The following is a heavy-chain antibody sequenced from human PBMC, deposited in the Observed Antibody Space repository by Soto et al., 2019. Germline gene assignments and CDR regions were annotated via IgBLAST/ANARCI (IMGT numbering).Heavy chain of an antibody. J-gene: IGHJ3*02. CDR3: ARQKLWMATINNDAFDI. D-gene: IGHD2-21*01. CDR1: GYSFTNYW. V-gene: IGHV5-51*01. CDR2: IYPGDSDT. Sequence: GESLKISCNGFGYSFTNYWIAWVRQMPGQGLEWMGIIYPGDSDTTYNPSFQGHVTISADKSISTAYLQWASLEASDTAMYYCARQKLWMATINNDAFDIWGQGTMVTVSS.